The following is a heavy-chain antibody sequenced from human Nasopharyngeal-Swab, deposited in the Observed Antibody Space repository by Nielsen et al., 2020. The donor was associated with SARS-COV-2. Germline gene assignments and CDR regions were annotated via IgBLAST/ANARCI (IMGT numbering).Heavy chain of an antibody. CDR1: GFTFRNHG. CDR2: ITSGGRTQ. Sequence: GVSLRLSCAASGFTFRNHGMHWVRQAPGKGLEWVGIITSGGRTQVYADSVVGRFTISRDDPENTLFLQMNSLRPEDTAVYYCAKESTTFYYDNWGQGTLVTVSS. V-gene: IGHV3-30*18. CDR3: AKESTTFYYDN. J-gene: IGHJ4*02. D-gene: IGHD1-14*01.